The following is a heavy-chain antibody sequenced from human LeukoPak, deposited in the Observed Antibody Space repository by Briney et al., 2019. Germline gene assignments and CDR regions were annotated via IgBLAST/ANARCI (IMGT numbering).Heavy chain of an antibody. CDR1: GVCFCGYY. Sequence: SETLSLTCAVYGVCFCGYYWSWIRQPPGKGLEWRGEINLSESTNYNPSLTSRVTISVDTSKNQFSLKLSSVTAADPAVYYCARGAGVVAAKYYYYYGMDGWGQRTTVTVSS. V-gene: IGHV4-34*01. J-gene: IGHJ6*02. D-gene: IGHD2-15*01. CDR2: INLSEST. CDR3: ARGAGVVAAKYYYYYGMDG.